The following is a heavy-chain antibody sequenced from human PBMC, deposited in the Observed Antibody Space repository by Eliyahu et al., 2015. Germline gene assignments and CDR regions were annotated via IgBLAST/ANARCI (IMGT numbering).Heavy chain of an antibody. CDR1: GFTFDDYA. CDR3: AKALEMATIVY. D-gene: IGHD5-24*01. CDR2: ISWNSGSI. Sequence: EVQLVESGGGLVQPGRSLRLSCAASGFTFDDYAMHWVRQAPGKGLEWVSGISWNSGSIGYADSVKGRFTISRDNAKNSLYLQMNSLRAEDTALYYCAKALEMATIVYWGQGTLVTVSS. V-gene: IGHV3-9*01. J-gene: IGHJ4*02.